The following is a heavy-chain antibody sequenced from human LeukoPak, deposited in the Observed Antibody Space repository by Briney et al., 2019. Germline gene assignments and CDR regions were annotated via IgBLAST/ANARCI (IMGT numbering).Heavy chain of an antibody. CDR2: IYSDNT. J-gene: IGHJ4*02. Sequence: GGSLRLSCTVSGFTLSSNSMSWVRQAPGKGLEWVSFIYSDNTHYSDSVKGRFTISRDNAKNSLYLQMNSLRAEDTAVYYCARGGSGNWNAPFDYWGQGTLVTVSS. D-gene: IGHD1-1*01. CDR1: GFTLSSNS. V-gene: IGHV3-53*01. CDR3: ARGGSGNWNAPFDY.